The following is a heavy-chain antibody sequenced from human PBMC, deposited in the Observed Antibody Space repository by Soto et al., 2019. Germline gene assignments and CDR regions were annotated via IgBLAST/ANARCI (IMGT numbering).Heavy chain of an antibody. V-gene: IGHV4-31*03. J-gene: IGHJ4*02. Sequence: SETLSLTCTVSGASINSGGFYWSWVRQLPGKGLEWIGYIYFSGSTYYNPSLESRVTISLDTSQNQFSLKLSSVTAADTAVYFCASGNAWEDLLAYWGQGAMVTVYS. CDR3: ASGNAWEDLLAY. D-gene: IGHD1-26*01. CDR1: GASINSGGFY. CDR2: IYFSGST.